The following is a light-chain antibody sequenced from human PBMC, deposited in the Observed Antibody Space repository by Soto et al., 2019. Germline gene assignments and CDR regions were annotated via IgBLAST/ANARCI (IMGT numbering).Light chain of an antibody. CDR2: EVN. J-gene: IGLJ1*01. V-gene: IGLV2-8*01. CDR1: SSDVGGYNF. Sequence: QSALTQPPSVSGSPGQSVTISCTGTSSDVGGYNFVSWYQQYPGKVPKLMVYEVNKRPSGVPDRFSGSKSGNTASLTVSGLQAEDEADYYCTSYAGGNNVFGTGTQLTVL. CDR3: TSYAGGNNV.